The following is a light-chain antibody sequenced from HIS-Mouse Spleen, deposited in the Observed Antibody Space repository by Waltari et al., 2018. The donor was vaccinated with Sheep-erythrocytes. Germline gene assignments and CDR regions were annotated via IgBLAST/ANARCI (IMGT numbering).Light chain of an antibody. Sequence: QSALTQPRSVSGSPGQSVTISCTGTSSDVGGYNFVVRYQQHPGKAPKLMIYDVSKRPSGVPDRFSGSKSGNTASLTISGLQAEDEADYYCCSYAGSYTFVFGTGTKVTVL. J-gene: IGLJ1*01. CDR3: CSYAGSYTFV. CDR1: SSDVGGYNF. CDR2: DVS. V-gene: IGLV2-11*01.